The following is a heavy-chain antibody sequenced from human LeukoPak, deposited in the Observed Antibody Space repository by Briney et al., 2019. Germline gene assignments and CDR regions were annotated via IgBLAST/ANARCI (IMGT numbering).Heavy chain of an antibody. Sequence: SETLSLTCTVSGGSISSSSYYWGWIRQPPGKGLEWIGSIYYSGSTYYNPSLKSRVTISVDTSKNQFSLKLSSVTAADTAVYYCARQGCTNGVCYVADYWAREPWSPSPQ. CDR3: ARQGCTNGVCYVADY. D-gene: IGHD2-8*01. CDR1: GGSISSSSYY. CDR2: IYYSGST. J-gene: IGHJ4*02. V-gene: IGHV4-39*01.